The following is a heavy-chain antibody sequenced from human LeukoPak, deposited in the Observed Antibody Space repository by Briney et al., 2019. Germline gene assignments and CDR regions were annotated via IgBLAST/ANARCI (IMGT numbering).Heavy chain of an antibody. J-gene: IGHJ4*02. CDR1: GFTFSSYA. CDR2: ISDSGGST. CDR3: VKGKKWELPLDY. Sequence: GGSLRLSCAASGFTFSSYAMSWVRQAPGKGLEWVSAISDSGGSTYYADSVKGRFTISRDNSKNTLYLQMNSLRAEDTAKHYCVKGKKWELPLDYWGQGTLVTVSS. D-gene: IGHD1-26*01. V-gene: IGHV3-23*01.